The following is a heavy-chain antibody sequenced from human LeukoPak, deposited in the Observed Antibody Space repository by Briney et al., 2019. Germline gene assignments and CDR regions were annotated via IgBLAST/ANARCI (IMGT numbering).Heavy chain of an antibody. J-gene: IGHJ6*02. CDR1: GGTFSSYA. CDR3: ARDNIAARPLSYSYYGMDV. CDR2: IIPIFGIA. D-gene: IGHD6-6*01. Sequence: ASVKVSCKASGGTFSSYAICWVRQAPGQGLEWMGRIIPIFGIANYAQKFQGRVTITADKSTSTAYMELSSLRSEDTAVYYCARDNIAARPLSYSYYGMDVWGQGTTVTVSS. V-gene: IGHV1-69*04.